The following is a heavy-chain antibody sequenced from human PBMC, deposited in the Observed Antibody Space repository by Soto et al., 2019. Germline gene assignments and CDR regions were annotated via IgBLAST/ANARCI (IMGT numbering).Heavy chain of an antibody. CDR2: IGSSGSTI. CDR1: GFTFSDYY. D-gene: IGHD2-15*01. J-gene: IGHJ4*02. Sequence: QVQLVESGGGLVKPGGSLRLSCAASGFTFSDYYMSWIRQAPGKGLEWVSYIGSSGSTIYYADSVKGRFTISRDNAKNSLYLQMNSLRAEDTAVYYCASGYCSGGSCYHLPEIDYWGQGTLVTVSS. CDR3: ASGYCSGGSCYHLPEIDY. V-gene: IGHV3-11*01.